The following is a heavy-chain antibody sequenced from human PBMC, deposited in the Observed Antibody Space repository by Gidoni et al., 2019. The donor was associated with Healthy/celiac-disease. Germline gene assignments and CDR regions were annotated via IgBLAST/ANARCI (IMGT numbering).Heavy chain of an antibody. J-gene: IGHJ1*01. CDR3: ARGVVAAAVSEYFQH. V-gene: IGHV1-69*01. Sequence: QVQLVQSGDEVKKPGYAVKVSCKAAGGTFSSYAISWVRQAPGQGLEWLGGLIPIFGTANYAQKFQGRVTITADASPRPAYMELSSLRSEDTAVYYCARGVVAAAVSEYFQHWGQGTLVTVSS. D-gene: IGHD6-13*01. CDR2: LIPIFGTA. CDR1: GGTFSSYA.